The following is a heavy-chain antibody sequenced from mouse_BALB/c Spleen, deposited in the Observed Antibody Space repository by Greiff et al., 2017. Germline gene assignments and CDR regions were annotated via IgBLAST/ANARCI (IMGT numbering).Heavy chain of an antibody. CDR3: ARGAWAMDY. V-gene: IGHV5-9-4*01. CDR2: ISSGGSYT. D-gene: IGHD6-1*01. Sequence: EVQRVESGGGLVKPGGSLKLSCAASGFTFSSYAMSWVRQSPEKRLEWVAEISSGGSYTYYPDTVTGRFTISRDNAKNTLYLEMSSLKSEDTAMYYCARGAWAMDYWGQGTSVTVSS. J-gene: IGHJ4*01. CDR1: GFTFSSYA.